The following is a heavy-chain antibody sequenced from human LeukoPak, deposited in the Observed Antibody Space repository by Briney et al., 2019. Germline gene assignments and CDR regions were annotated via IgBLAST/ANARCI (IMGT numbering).Heavy chain of an antibody. CDR3: ARSSEGDFWSGYPYYFDY. CDR1: GGTFSSYA. D-gene: IGHD3-3*01. J-gene: IGHJ4*02. V-gene: IGHV1-69*13. CDR2: IIPIFGTA. Sequence: GASVKVSCKASGGTFSSYAISWVRQAPDQGLEWMEGIIPIFGTANYAQKFQGRVTITADESTSTAYMELSSLRSEDTAVYYCARSSEGDFWSGYPYYFDYWGQGTLVTVSS.